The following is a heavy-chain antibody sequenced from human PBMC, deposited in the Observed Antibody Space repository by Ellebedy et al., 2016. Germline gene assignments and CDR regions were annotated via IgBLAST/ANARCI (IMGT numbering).Heavy chain of an antibody. D-gene: IGHD1-26*01. J-gene: IGHJ4*02. Sequence: GESLKISCAASGFTFSNNWMHWVRQAPGKGLVWLSRINSDGSITGYADSVKGRFTISRDNAKNTVYLQMDSLRAEDTALYYCAPNTLSGNHYAGEFDNWGQGILVTVSS. CDR3: APNTLSGNHYAGEFDN. CDR1: GFTFSNNW. V-gene: IGHV3-74*01. CDR2: INSDGSIT.